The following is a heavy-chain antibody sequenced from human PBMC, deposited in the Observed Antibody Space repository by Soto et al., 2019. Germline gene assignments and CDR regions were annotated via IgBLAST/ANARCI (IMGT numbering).Heavy chain of an antibody. V-gene: IGHV4-59*12. J-gene: IGHJ4*02. CDR3: ARGGVDYYDSSGYYFSPYYFDY. Sequence: SETLSLTCTVSGGSISSYYWSWIRQLPGKGLEWIGYIYYSGSTNYNPSLKSRVTISVDTSKNQFSLKLSSVTAADTAVYYCARGGVDYYDSSGYYFSPYYFDYWGQGTLVTVSS. CDR2: IYYSGST. CDR1: GGSISSYY. D-gene: IGHD3-22*01.